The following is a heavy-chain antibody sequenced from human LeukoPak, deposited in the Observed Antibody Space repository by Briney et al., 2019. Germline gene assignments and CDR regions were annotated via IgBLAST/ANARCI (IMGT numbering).Heavy chain of an antibody. CDR2: IYYSGST. Sequence: SQTLSLTCTVSGGSISSYYWSWIRQPPGKGLEWIGYIYYSGSTNYNPSLKSRVTISVDTSKNQFSLKLSSVTAADTAVYYCARISSGWELDYWGQGTLVTVSS. D-gene: IGHD6-19*01. J-gene: IGHJ4*02. V-gene: IGHV4-59*01. CDR1: GGSISSYY. CDR3: ARISSGWELDY.